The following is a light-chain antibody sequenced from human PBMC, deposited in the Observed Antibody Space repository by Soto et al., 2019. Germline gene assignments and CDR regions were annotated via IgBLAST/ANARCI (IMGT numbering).Light chain of an antibody. V-gene: IGKV3-11*01. CDR1: QSVSSH. CDR2: GAS. Sequence: EIVLTQSPATLSLSPGDRATLSCRASQSVSSHLAWYQKKPGQAPRLLIYGASNRATGIPARFTGSGSGTDFTLTISSLEPEDFAVYYCQQRTNWPPFTFGGGTKVEIK. J-gene: IGKJ4*01. CDR3: QQRTNWPPFT.